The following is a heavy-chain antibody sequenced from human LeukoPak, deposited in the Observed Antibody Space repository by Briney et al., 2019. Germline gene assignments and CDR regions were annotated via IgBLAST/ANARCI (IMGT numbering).Heavy chain of an antibody. V-gene: IGHV3-30*04. CDR1: GFTFSLYT. CDR2: ISYDGSDK. CDR3: ATYRQVLLPFES. D-gene: IGHD2-8*02. Sequence: GGSLRLSCAASGFTFSLYTMHWVRQAPDKGLEWVAVISYDGSDKYYADSVRGRFTISRDNSKSTLSLQMNSLRAEDTAIYYCATYRQVLLPFESWGQGTLVTVSS. J-gene: IGHJ4*02.